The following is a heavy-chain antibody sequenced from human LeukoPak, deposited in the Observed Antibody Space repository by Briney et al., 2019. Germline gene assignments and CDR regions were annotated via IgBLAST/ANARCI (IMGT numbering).Heavy chain of an antibody. CDR1: GYTFTSYG. CDR3: ARSYCSSTSCYSENWFDP. Sequence: GASVKVSCKASGYTFTSYGISWVRQAPGQGLEWMGWISACNGNTNYAQKLQGRVTMTTDTSTSTAYMELRSLRSDDTAVYYCARSYCSSTSCYSENWFDPWGQGTLVTVSS. J-gene: IGHJ5*02. CDR2: ISACNGNT. V-gene: IGHV1-18*01. D-gene: IGHD2-2*01.